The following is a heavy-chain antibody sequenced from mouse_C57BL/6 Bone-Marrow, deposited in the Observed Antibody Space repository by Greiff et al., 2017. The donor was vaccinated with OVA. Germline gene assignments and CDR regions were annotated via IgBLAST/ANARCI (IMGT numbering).Heavy chain of an antibody. J-gene: IGHJ3*01. Sequence: VQLQQSGPELVKPGASVKISCKASGYSFTGYYMNWVKQSPEKSLEWIGEINPSTGGTTYNQKFKAKATLTVDKSSITAYMQLKSLTSEDSAVYYCAGRRCGNSAWFAYWGQGTLVTVSA. CDR2: INPSTGGT. CDR1: GYSFTGYY. V-gene: IGHV1-42*01. CDR3: AGRRCGNSAWFAY. D-gene: IGHD2-1*01.